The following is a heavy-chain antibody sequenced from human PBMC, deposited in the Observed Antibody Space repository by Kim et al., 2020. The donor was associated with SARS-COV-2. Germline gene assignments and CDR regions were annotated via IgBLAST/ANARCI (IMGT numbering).Heavy chain of an antibody. CDR2: IWYDGSNK. D-gene: IGHD3-16*01. CDR1: GFTFSSYG. J-gene: IGHJ6*02. Sequence: GGSLRLSCAASGFTFSSYGMHWGRQAPGKGLEWVAGIWYDGSNKYYADSVKGRFTISSDNSKNTLYLQMNSLRAEDTAVYYCPKVRSALHVWGSYSGMDVWDQ. CDR3: PKVRSALHVWGSYSGMDV. V-gene: IGHV3-33*06.